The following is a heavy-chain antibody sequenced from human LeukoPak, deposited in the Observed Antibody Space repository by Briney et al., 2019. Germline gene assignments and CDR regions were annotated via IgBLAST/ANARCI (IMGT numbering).Heavy chain of an antibody. J-gene: IGHJ5*02. CDR1: GYSISSGYY. V-gene: IGHV4-61*01. D-gene: IGHD3-10*01. CDR3: ARGDLWFGELSRFDP. Sequence: SETLSLTCAVSGYSISSGYYWSWIRRPPGKGLEWIGYIYYSGSTNYNPSLKSRVTISVDTSKNQFSLKLSSVTAADTAVYYCARGDLWFGELSRFDPWGQGTLVTVSS. CDR2: IYYSGST.